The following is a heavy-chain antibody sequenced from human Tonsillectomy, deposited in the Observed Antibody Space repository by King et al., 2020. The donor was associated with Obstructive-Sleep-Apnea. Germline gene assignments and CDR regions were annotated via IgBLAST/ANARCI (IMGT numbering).Heavy chain of an antibody. D-gene: IGHD1-26*01. CDR1: GFNLNAYH. CDR2: AKSGDDVI. J-gene: IGHJ4*02. CDR3: ARDLWGGTYVY. V-gene: IGHV3-11*01. Sequence: QLVQSGGGLVKPGGSLRLSCAASGFNLNAYHMSWIRKAPGKGLEWVSYAKSGDDVIFYADSVKGRFTVSKDNAKNSLYLQMNSLRVEDTAIYYCARDLWGGTYVYWGQGALSPSPQ.